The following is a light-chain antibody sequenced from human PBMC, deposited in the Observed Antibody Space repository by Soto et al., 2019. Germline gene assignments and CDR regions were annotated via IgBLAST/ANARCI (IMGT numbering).Light chain of an antibody. Sequence: QSALTQPASVSGTPGQSITISCTGTSSDVGGYNYVSWYQQHPGKAPKLMIYEVSNRPSGVSNRFSVSKSGNTASLTISGLQAEDGTDSYCSSYTGSNTVIFGVGPKLTVL. CDR2: EVS. CDR1: SSDVGGYNY. CDR3: SSYTGSNTVI. J-gene: IGLJ2*01. V-gene: IGLV2-14*01.